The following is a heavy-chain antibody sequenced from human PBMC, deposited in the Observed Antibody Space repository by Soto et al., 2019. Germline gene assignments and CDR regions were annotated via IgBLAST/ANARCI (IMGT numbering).Heavy chain of an antibody. V-gene: IGHV3-33*01. CDR3: ARGRAAAGTGGFDY. CDR1: GFTFSSYG. D-gene: IGHD6-13*01. Sequence: GGSLRLSCAASGFTFSSYGMHWVRQAPGKGLEWVAVIWYDGSNKYYADSVKGRFTIPRDNSKNTLYLQMNSLRAEDTAVYYCARGRAAAGTGGFDYWGQGTLVTVSS. CDR2: IWYDGSNK. J-gene: IGHJ4*02.